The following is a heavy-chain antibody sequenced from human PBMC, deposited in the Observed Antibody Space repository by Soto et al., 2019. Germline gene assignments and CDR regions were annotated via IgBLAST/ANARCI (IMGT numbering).Heavy chain of an antibody. CDR3: ARLYCSGGSCYSKGWFDP. Sequence: SETLSLTCTVSGGSISSSSYYWGWIRQPPGKGLEWIGSIYYSGSTYYNPSLKSRVTISVDTSKNQFSLKLSSVTAADTAVYYCARLYCSGGSCYSKGWFDPWGQGTLVTVSS. CDR1: GGSISSSSYY. J-gene: IGHJ5*02. V-gene: IGHV4-39*01. D-gene: IGHD2-15*01. CDR2: IYYSGST.